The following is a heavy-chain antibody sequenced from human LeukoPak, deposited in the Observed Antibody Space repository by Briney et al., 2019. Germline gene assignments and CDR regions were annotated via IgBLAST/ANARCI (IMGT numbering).Heavy chain of an antibody. CDR1: GYTSTSYG. V-gene: IGHV1-18*03. J-gene: IGHJ4*02. D-gene: IGHD1-26*01. CDR2: ISAYNGNT. CDR3: ARVATKAYSGSYSGY. Sequence: ASVKVSCKASGYTSTSYGISWVRQAPGQGLEWMGWISAYNGNTNYAQKLQGRVTMTTDTSTSTAYMELRSLRSDDMAVYYCARVATKAYSGSYSGYWGQGTLVTVSS.